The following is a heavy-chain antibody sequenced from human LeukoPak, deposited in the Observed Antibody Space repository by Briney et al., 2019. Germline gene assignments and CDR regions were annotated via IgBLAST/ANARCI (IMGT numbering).Heavy chain of an antibody. J-gene: IGHJ4*02. CDR3: ARHYSYSSGWYDY. D-gene: IGHD6-19*01. CDR1: GGSISSSSYY. Sequence: PSETLSLTCTVSGGSISSSSYYWGWIRQPPGKGLEWIGSIDYFGSTYYNPSLESRVTISVDTSKNQFSLKLSSVTAADTAVYYCARHYSYSSGWYDYWGQGTLVTVSS. CDR2: IDYFGST. V-gene: IGHV4-39*01.